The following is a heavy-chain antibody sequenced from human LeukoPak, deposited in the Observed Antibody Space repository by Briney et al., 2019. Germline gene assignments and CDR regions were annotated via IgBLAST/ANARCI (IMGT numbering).Heavy chain of an antibody. CDR2: VHLDGRT. Sequence: SGTLSLTCGVSGGSVINTNWWTWVGQPPGKGLEWIGEVHLDGRTNYNPSLESRLTMSVDVSENRVSLKLTSVTAADTAVYYCAREGGFYRPLDYSGQGTLVTVSS. CDR1: GGSVINTNW. J-gene: IGHJ4*02. D-gene: IGHD3-3*01. V-gene: IGHV4-4*02. CDR3: AREGGFYRPLDY.